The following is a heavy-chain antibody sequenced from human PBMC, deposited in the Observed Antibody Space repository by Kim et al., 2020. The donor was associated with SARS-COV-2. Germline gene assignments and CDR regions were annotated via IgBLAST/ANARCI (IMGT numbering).Heavy chain of an antibody. CDR3: AKDGVGIAVAGTPFDY. CDR2: ISGRGGST. V-gene: IGHV3-23*01. Sequence: GGSLRLSCAASGFTFSSYAMSWVRQAPGKGLEWVSAISGRGGSTYYADSVKGRFTISRDNSKNTLYLQMNSLRAEDTAVYYCAKDGVGIAVAGTPFDYWGQGTLVTVSS. D-gene: IGHD6-19*01. J-gene: IGHJ4*02. CDR1: GFTFSSYA.